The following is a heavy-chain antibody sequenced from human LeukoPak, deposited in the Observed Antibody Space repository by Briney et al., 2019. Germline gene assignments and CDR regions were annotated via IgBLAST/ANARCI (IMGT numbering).Heavy chain of an antibody. D-gene: IGHD2-8*01. CDR1: GFTFSTYW. V-gene: IGHV3-7*05. Sequence: GGSLRLSCAASGFTFSTYWMSWGRQAPGKGLEWVANIREDGSDKYYVDSVKGRFTISRDNAKNSLYLQTNNLRAEDTAVYYCARYLHDNGAFDSWGQGTLVTVSS. CDR3: ARYLHDNGAFDS. J-gene: IGHJ5*01. CDR2: IREDGSDK.